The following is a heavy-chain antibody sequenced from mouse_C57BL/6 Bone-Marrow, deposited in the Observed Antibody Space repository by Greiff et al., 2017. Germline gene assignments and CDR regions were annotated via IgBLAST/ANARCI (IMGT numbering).Heavy chain of an antibody. CDR1: GFSFNTYA. CDR3: VRHLGRGFAY. Sequence: EVQGVESGGGLVQPKGSLKLSCAASGFSFNTYAMNWVRQAPGKGLEWVARIRSKSNNYATYYADSVKDRFTISRDDSESMLYLQMNNLKTEDTAMYYCVRHLGRGFAYWGQGTLVTVSA. CDR2: IRSKSNNYAT. D-gene: IGHD4-1*01. V-gene: IGHV10-1*01. J-gene: IGHJ3*01.